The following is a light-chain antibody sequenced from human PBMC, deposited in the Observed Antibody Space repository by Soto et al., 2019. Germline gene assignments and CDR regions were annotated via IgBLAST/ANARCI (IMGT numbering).Light chain of an antibody. CDR3: SSDTSSTTVV. J-gene: IGLJ2*01. CDR1: SSDVGIYNY. V-gene: IGLV2-14*01. Sequence: QSVLTQPASVSGSPGQSISIPCTVTSSDVGIYNYVSWYQRYPGKAPKLVIYDVSYRPSGISDHFSGSKSGNTASLTISGLRAEDEADYYCSSDTSSTTVVFGGGTKVTVL. CDR2: DVS.